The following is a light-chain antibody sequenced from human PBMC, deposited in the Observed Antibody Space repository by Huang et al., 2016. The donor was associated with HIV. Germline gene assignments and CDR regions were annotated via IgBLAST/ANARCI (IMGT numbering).Light chain of an antibody. CDR1: QSVASTS. CDR3: HQYDASPGT. Sequence: EIVLTQSPGTLSLSPVERATLSGRDSQSVASTSLAWYQQRPGQAPRLLIYAAATRASGIPDRFSGSGSGMDFSLTISRLEPEDFDVYYCHQYDASPGTFGQGTKLEI. CDR2: AAA. J-gene: IGKJ2*01. V-gene: IGKV3-20*01.